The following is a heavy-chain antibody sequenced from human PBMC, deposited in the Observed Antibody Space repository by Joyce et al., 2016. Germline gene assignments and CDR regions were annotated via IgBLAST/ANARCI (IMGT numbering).Heavy chain of an antibody. CDR1: GFNFNRYG. D-gene: IGHD2-2*01. CDR3: ARSPSNSWHTFDS. Sequence: QVQLVESGGGVAQPGRSLRLSCAASGFNFNRYGRQWGRQTTGTGLEWVAVRSPDGSKKFYADSVKDRFIISRDNSNKMVFVQMNSLRVEDTGVYYCARSPSNSWHTFDSWGQGTLVSVSS. CDR2: RSPDGSKK. J-gene: IGHJ4*02. V-gene: IGHV3-30-3*01.